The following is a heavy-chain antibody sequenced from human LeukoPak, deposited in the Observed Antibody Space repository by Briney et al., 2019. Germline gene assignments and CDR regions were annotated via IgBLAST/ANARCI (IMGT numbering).Heavy chain of an antibody. Sequence: SGTLSLTCAVSGGSISSSNWWSWVRQPPGKGLEWIGEIYHSGSTNYNPSLKSRVTISVEKSKNQFSLKLSSVTAADTAVYYCARERGNTAADGPWFDPWGQGTLVTVSS. CDR1: GGSISSSNW. D-gene: IGHD6-13*01. CDR2: IYHSGST. CDR3: ARERGNTAADGPWFDP. J-gene: IGHJ5*02. V-gene: IGHV4-4*02.